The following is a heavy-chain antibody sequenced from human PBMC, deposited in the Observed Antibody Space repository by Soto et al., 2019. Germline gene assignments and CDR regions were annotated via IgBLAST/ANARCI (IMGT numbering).Heavy chain of an antibody. D-gene: IGHD6-25*01. CDR3: ARGADGDY. V-gene: IGHV1-18*01. Sequence: QVQMLQSGVEVKKPGASLKVSCKASGYIFPNYDITWVRQSPGQGLEWMGWISTYNGNTNYAQKFPDIVIXTTDTSTNTAYMELRSLRSDDTAVYYCARGADGDYWGQGTLVIVSS. CDR2: ISTYNGNT. CDR1: GYIFPNYD. J-gene: IGHJ4*02.